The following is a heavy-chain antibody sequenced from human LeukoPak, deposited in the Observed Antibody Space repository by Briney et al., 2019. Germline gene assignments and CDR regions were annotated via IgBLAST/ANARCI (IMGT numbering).Heavy chain of an antibody. J-gene: IGHJ4*02. CDR1: GGSISSSSYY. CDR3: ARHIRSYNAEDS. CDR2: IYYSGST. D-gene: IGHD4-23*01. V-gene: IGHV4-39*01. Sequence: PSETLSLTCTVSGGSISSSSYYWGWIRQPPGKGLEWIGSIYYSGSTYYNPSLKSRVTISVDTSKNQFSLKLSSVTAADTAVYHCARHIRSYNAEDSWGQGTLVTVSS.